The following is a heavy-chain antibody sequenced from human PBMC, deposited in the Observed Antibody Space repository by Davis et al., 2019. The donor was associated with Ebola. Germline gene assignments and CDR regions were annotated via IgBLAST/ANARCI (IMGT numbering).Heavy chain of an antibody. Sequence: SETLSLTCTVSGGSISSYYWSWIRQPPGKGLEWIGYIYYSESTNYNPSLKSRVTISVDTSKNQFSLKLSSVTAADTAVYYCARGETYYASSWWFDPWGQGTLVTVSS. CDR3: ARGETYYASSWWFDP. D-gene: IGHD3-10*01. CDR1: GGSISSYY. J-gene: IGHJ5*02. CDR2: IYYSEST. V-gene: IGHV4-59*12.